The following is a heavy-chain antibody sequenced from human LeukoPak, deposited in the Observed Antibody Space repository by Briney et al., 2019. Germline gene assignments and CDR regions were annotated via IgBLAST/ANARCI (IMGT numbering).Heavy chain of an antibody. CDR3: AKEGDIVGTTYYFGD. J-gene: IGHJ4*02. V-gene: IGHV3-30*02. CDR1: GFTFSKYG. Sequence: GGSLRLSCAASGFTFSKYGIHWVRQAPGKGLEWVAFIRNDGSDKYYGDSVRGRFTISRDNSKNTVYLQMNSLRDEDTAIFYCAKEGDIVGTTYYFGDWGQGTLVTVSS. D-gene: IGHD5-12*01. CDR2: IRNDGSDK.